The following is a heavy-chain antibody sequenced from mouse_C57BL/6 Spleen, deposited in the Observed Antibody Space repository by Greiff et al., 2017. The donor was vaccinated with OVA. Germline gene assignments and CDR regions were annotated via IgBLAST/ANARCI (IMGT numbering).Heavy chain of an antibody. CDR2: ISSGSSTI. Sequence: EVKLQESGGGLVKPGGSLKLSCAASGFTFSDYGMHWVRQAPEKGLEWVAYISSGSSTIYYADTVKGRFTISRDNAKNTLFLQMTSLRSEDTAMYYCARRAGNYYAMDYWGQGTSVTVSS. CDR1: GFTFSDYG. J-gene: IGHJ4*01. D-gene: IGHD3-1*01. V-gene: IGHV5-17*01. CDR3: ARRAGNYYAMDY.